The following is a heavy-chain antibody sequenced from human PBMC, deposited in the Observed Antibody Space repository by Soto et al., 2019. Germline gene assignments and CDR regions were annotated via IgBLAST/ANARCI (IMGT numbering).Heavy chain of an antibody. D-gene: IGHD2-15*01. CDR1: GVSLTTSGVG. CDR3: AYLQRTVVVGALFDF. J-gene: IGHJ4*02. V-gene: IGHV2-5*02. CDR2: IYWDDDK. Sequence: SGPTLVNPTQTLTLTCTLSGVSLTTSGVGVGWIRQPPGKALEWLALIYWDDDKRFSPSLKSRLAITRDTSKNQVVMTMTDMAPVDTAIYYCAYLQRTVVVGALFDFWGQGSQVTVSS.